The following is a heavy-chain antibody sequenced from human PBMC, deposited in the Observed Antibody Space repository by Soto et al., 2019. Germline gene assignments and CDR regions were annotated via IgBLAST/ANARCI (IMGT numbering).Heavy chain of an antibody. CDR2: IIPIFRTP. J-gene: IGHJ6*02. D-gene: IGHD1-1*01. CDR1: GDTFDTFA. Sequence: QVQLVQSGAEVLKPGSSVKLSYKTSGDTFDTFAISWVRQAPGQGLEWMGGIIPIFRTPDYTQKFQGGVTITADVSTSTAYMELSSLRSEDTAVYYCARDKGRGQLGGNYYYALDVWSQGTTVTVSS. V-gene: IGHV1-69*12. CDR3: ARDKGRGQLGGNYYYALDV.